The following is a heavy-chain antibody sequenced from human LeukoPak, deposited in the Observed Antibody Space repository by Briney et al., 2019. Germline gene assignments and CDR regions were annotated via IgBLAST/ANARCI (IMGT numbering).Heavy chain of an antibody. CDR2: ISAYNGNT. D-gene: IGHD2-15*01. Sequence: ASVKVSCKASGGTFSSYAISWVRQAPGQGLEWMGWISAYNGNTNYAQKLQGRVTMTTDTSTSTAYMELRSLRSDDTAVYYCARAKYCSGGSCYWYNWFDPWGQGTLVTVSS. CDR1: GGTFSSYA. V-gene: IGHV1-18*01. J-gene: IGHJ5*02. CDR3: ARAKYCSGGSCYWYNWFDP.